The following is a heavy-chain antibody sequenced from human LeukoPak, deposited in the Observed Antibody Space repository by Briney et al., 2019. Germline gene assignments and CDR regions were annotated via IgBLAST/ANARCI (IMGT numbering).Heavy chain of an antibody. Sequence: SETLSLTCTVSGGSISNYYWSWIRQPPGKGREWMGYFYYRWSTNYNPSLKSRGTISLDTSKNQFSLKLTSVTAADTAVYYCARSMVGATDYYYYMDVWGKGTTVTVSS. D-gene: IGHD1-26*01. CDR1: GGSISNYY. CDR3: ARSMVGATDYYYYMDV. CDR2: FYYRWST. J-gene: IGHJ6*03. V-gene: IGHV4-59*01.